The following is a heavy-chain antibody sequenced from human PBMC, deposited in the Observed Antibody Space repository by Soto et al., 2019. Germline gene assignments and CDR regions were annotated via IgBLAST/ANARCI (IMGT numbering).Heavy chain of an antibody. CDR1: GGSFSGYY. CDR3: ARDPRGSYYFDY. CDR2: INHSGST. Sequence: ETLSLTCAVYGGSFSGYYWSWIRQPPGKGLEWIGEINHSGSTNYNPSLKSRVTISVDTSKNQFSLKLSSVTAADTAVYYCARDPRGSYYFDYWGQGTLVTVSS. D-gene: IGHD3-10*01. J-gene: IGHJ4*02. V-gene: IGHV4-34*01.